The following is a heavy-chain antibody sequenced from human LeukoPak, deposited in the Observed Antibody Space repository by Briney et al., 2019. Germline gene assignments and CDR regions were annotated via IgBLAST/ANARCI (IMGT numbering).Heavy chain of an antibody. V-gene: IGHV4-59*08. CDR2: IYYSGST. D-gene: IGHD6-19*01. CDR3: ARAVSGRFDY. Sequence: SSETLSLTCTVSGGSISSYYWSWIRQPPGKGLEWIGYIYYSGSTNYNPSLKSRVTISVDTSKNQFSLKLSSVTAADTAIYYCARAVSGRFDYWGQGTLVTVSS. CDR1: GGSISSYY. J-gene: IGHJ4*02.